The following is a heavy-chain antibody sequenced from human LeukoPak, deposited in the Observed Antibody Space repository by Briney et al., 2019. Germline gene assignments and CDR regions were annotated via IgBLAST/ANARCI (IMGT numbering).Heavy chain of an antibody. V-gene: IGHV4-61*02. CDR2: IDISGST. CDR1: GSSISSGSYY. Sequence: SETLSLTCTVSGSSISSGSYYWSWIRQPAGKGLEWIGRIDISGSTNYNPSLKSRVTISVDTSKNQFSLKLTSVTAADTALYYCARWYFDNSGDYYEDYWGQGTLITVSS. J-gene: IGHJ4*02. CDR3: ARWYFDNSGDYYEDY. D-gene: IGHD3-22*01.